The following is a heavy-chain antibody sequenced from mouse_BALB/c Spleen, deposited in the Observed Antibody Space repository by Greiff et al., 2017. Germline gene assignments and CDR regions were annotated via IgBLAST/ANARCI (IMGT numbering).Heavy chain of an antibody. Sequence: DVPLQESGPGLVKPSQSLSLTCTVTGYSITSDYAWNWLRQFPGNKLEWMGYISYSGSTSYNPSLKNRISITRDTSKNQFFLKLNSVTTEDTATYYCARGMAYFDYWGQGTTLTVSS. CDR3: ARGMAYFDY. J-gene: IGHJ2*01. CDR1: GYSITSDYA. D-gene: IGHD2-3*01. V-gene: IGHV3-2*02. CDR2: ISYSGST.